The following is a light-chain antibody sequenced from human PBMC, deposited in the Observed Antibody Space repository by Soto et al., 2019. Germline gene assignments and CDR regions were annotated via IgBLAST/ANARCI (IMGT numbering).Light chain of an antibody. Sequence: IVFKQTQGTLSLSAGLWHTISARAIQTVRNNYLAWYQQKPGQAPRLLIYDASSRATGIPDRFSGGGSGTDFTLTISRLEPEDFAVYYCQQFSSYPLTFGGGTKVDNK. CDR3: QQFSSYPLT. V-gene: IGKV3-20*01. CDR2: DAS. J-gene: IGKJ4*01. CDR1: QTVRNNY.